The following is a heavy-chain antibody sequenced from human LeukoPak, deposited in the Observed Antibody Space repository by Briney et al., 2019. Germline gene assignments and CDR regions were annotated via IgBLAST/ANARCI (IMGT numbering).Heavy chain of an antibody. J-gene: IGHJ4*02. CDR1: GGSFSDYY. CDR2: IRHGGSS. CDR3: ARRAYYDILTGYRGRTYYFDY. D-gene: IGHD3-9*01. V-gene: IGHV4-34*01. Sequence: SETLSLTCAVYGGSFSDYYWNWIRQSPGKGLEWIGEIRHGGSSNYNPSLKSRVTISVDTSKNQFSLKLSSVTAADTAVYYCARRAYYDILTGYRGRTYYFDYWGQGTLVTVSS.